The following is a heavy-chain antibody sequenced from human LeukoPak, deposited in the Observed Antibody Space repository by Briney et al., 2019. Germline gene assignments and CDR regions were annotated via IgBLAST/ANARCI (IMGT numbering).Heavy chain of an antibody. CDR3: ARVGVPVRGVISTFGY. CDR2: INHSGST. CDR1: GGSXXXXY. J-gene: IGHJ4*02. D-gene: IGHD3-10*01. V-gene: IGHV4-34*01. Sequence: SEXXSLTXXXXGGSXXXXYWSXXRXXXXKXLXXIGEINHSGSTNYNPSLKSRVTISVDTSKNQFSLKLSSVTAADTAVYYCARVGVPVRGVISTFGYWGQGTLVTVSS.